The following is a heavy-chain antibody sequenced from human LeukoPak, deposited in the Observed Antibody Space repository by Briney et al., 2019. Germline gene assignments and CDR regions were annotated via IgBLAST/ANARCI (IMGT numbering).Heavy chain of an antibody. CDR3: ARPIRGSGSSPFDY. CDR1: GFTFSSYA. V-gene: IGHV3-30*01. J-gene: IGHJ4*02. Sequence: GGFLRLSCAASGFTFSSYAMHWVHQAPGKGLEWVAVISYDGSNKYYADSVKGRFTISRDNSKNTLYLQMNSLRAEDTAVYYCARPIRGSGSSPFDYWGQGTLVTVSS. D-gene: IGHD3-10*01. CDR2: ISYDGSNK.